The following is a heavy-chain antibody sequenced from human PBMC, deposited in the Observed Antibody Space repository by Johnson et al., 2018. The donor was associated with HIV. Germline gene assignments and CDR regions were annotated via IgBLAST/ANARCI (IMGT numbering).Heavy chain of an antibody. CDR2: MYRGGST. D-gene: IGHD3-16*01. Sequence: VQLVGSGGGLIQPGGSLRLSCAASGLNVSSTYMSWVRQAPGKGLEWVSVMYRGGSTYYPDSLKGRFTISRDNSKNTLYIQMNSLRAEDTAVYYCALVLGALPGAFDIWGQGTLVTVSS. CDR3: ALVLGALPGAFDI. J-gene: IGHJ3*02. CDR1: GLNVSSTY. V-gene: IGHV3-53*01.